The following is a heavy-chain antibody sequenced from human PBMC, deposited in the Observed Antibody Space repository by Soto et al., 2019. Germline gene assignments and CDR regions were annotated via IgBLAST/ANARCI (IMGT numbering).Heavy chain of an antibody. CDR1: GFTFSDYY. CDR3: ARGSSVRGMNV. CDR2: ISGTDPYI. D-gene: IGHD6-13*01. J-gene: IGHJ6*02. V-gene: IGHV3-11*06. Sequence: QVQLVESGGGLVQPGGSLRLSCAASGFTFSDYYMSWVRQAPGKGLEWVSDISGTDPYIKYADAVRGRFTISRDNAKNSLYMQMNSLRDDGTGVYYCARGSSVRGMNVWGQGTPVTVSS.